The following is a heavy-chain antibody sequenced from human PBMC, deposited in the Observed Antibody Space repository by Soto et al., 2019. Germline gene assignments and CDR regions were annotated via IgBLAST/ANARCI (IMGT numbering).Heavy chain of an antibody. D-gene: IGHD6-13*01. CDR3: ARDYSAIAAAPRAYYYYYGMDV. V-gene: IGHV1-2*04. CDR2: INPNSGGT. CDR1: GHTFTGYY. J-gene: IGHJ6*02. Sequence: GASVKVSCKASGHTFTGYYMHWVRQAPGQGLEWMGWINPNSGGTNYAQKFQGWVTMTRDTSISTAYMELSRLRSDDTAVYYCARDYSAIAAAPRAYYYYYGMDVWGQGTTVTVSS.